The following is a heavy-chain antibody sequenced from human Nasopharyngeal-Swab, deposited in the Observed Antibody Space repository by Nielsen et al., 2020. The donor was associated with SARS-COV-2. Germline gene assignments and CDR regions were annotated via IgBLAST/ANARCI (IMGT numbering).Heavy chain of an antibody. CDR2: ISVYNADT. CDR3: ARDVEEWLVVPSLSFDH. J-gene: IGHJ4*02. D-gene: IGHD5-18*01. V-gene: IGHV1-18*01. CDR1: GYSFRSYG. Sequence: ASVKVSCKASGYSFRSYGINWLRQAPGQGLEWMGWISVYNADTNYAQTLQGRVSMTTDTSTTTAYMELRSLRSDDTAMYYCARDVEEWLVVPSLSFDHWGQGTLVTVSS.